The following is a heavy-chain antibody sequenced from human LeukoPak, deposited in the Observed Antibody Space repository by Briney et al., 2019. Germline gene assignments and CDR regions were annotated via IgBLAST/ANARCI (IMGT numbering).Heavy chain of an antibody. J-gene: IGHJ3*02. CDR3: ARDSRVGATYDAFDI. CDR2: ISSSSTI. CDR1: GFTFSSYS. Sequence: GGSLRLSCAASGFTFSSYSMTWVRQAPGKGLEWVSYISSSSTIYYADSVKGRFTISRDNAKNSLYLQMNSLRDEDTAVYYCARDSRVGATYDAFDIWGQGTMVTVSS. D-gene: IGHD1-26*01. V-gene: IGHV3-48*02.